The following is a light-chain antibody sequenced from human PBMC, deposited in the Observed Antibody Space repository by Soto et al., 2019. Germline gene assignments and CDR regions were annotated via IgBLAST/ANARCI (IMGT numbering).Light chain of an antibody. Sequence: NVYTQSPDNLSLWPEDRATLSCRASQYIRTIYLAWYQQKPGQAPRLLIYGASSRAIGVSDRFSDSGSGTDSTLAISRLVPEDLAVYFCQQYGASLTFPGGTKVDIK. V-gene: IGKV3-20*01. CDR2: GAS. CDR1: QYIRTIY. CDR3: QQYGASLT. J-gene: IGKJ4*01.